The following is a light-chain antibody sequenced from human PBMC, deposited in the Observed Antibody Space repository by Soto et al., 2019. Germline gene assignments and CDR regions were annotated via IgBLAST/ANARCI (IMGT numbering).Light chain of an antibody. CDR3: QHYYNIPWT. CDR2: GVS. Sequence: EIVLTQSPATLSVSPGETATLSCRASQSVAGNLAWYQQKPGQPPRLLIYGVSTRATGVPARFSGSGSGTEFTLTISSLQAEDVAVYYCQHYYNIPWTFGQGTKVDI. J-gene: IGKJ1*01. CDR1: QSVAGN. V-gene: IGKV3-15*01.